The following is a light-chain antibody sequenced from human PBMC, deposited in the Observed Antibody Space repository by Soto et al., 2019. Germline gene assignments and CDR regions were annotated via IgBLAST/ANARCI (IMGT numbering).Light chain of an antibody. CDR3: QQRSNWPRT. CDR1: QNISND. Sequence: PGERATLSFRASQNISNDLIWYKQKPGQAPRLLIYDVSNRATGIPARFSGSGSGTDFTLTISSLEPEDFAVYYCQQRSNWPRTFGQGTKVDIK. J-gene: IGKJ1*01. CDR2: DVS. V-gene: IGKV3-11*01.